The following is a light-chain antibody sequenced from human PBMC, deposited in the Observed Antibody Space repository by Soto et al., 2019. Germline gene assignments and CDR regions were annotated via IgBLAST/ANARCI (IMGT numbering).Light chain of an antibody. J-gene: IGLJ1*01. CDR1: SSNIGAGYE. V-gene: IGLV1-40*01. CDR2: GNT. CDR3: QSYDSSLSVLYV. Sequence: QSVLTQPPSVSGAPGQRVTISCTGSSSNIGAGYEVHWFQQLPGTAPKLLIYGNTNRPSGVPDRFSGSKSDTSASLANTGLQPEDEADYYCQSYDSSLSVLYVFGTGTKVTVL.